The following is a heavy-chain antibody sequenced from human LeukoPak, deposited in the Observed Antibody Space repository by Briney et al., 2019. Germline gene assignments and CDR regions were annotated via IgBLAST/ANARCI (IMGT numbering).Heavy chain of an antibody. Sequence: PGGSLRLSCAASGFTFSSYSMNWVRQAPGKGLEWVSSISSSSSYIYYADSVKGRFTISRDNAKNSLYLQMNSLRAEDTAVYYCARDHYCSGGSCPFDYWGQGTLVTVSS. CDR3: ARDHYCSGGSCPFDY. V-gene: IGHV3-21*01. CDR1: GFTFSSYS. D-gene: IGHD2-15*01. J-gene: IGHJ4*02. CDR2: ISSSSSYI.